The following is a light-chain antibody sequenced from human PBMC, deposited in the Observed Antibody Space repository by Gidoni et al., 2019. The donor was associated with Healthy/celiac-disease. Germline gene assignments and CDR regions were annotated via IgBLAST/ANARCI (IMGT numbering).Light chain of an antibody. J-gene: IGKJ1*01. CDR3: QQRSNWPPWT. V-gene: IGKV3-11*01. CDR2: AAS. CDR1: QRVSSD. Sequence: DIVLTQSPATLSLSPGERATLACRASQRVSSDLAWYQQKPGQPPRLLIYAASNRASGSPARFRGSGSGTDFTLTISSLEPEDFAVDYCQQRSNWPPWTFGQGTKVEIK.